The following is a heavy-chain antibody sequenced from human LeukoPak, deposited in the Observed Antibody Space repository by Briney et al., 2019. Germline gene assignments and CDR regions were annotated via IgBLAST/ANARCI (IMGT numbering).Heavy chain of an antibody. CDR1: GGSFSGYY. Sequence: SETLSLTCAVYGGSFSGYYWSWIRQPPGKGLEWIGEINHSGSTNYNPSLKSRVTISVDTSKNQFSLKLSSVAAADTAVYYCAREGDYYYDSSGRIDWGQGTLVTVSS. CDR3: AREGDYYYDSSGRID. CDR2: INHSGST. D-gene: IGHD3-22*01. J-gene: IGHJ4*02. V-gene: IGHV4-34*01.